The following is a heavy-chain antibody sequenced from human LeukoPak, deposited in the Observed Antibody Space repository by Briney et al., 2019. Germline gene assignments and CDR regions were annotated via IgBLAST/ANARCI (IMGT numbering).Heavy chain of an antibody. CDR1: GFTFSNYA. V-gene: IGHV3-30*04. CDR3: ARDSGYSSGRFFDY. Sequence: GGSLRLSCAASGFTFSNYAMPWVRQAPGKGLEWVAFISYDGSNKYYADSVKGRFTVSRDNSKNTLYLLMSSLRGEDTAVYYCARDSGYSSGRFFDYWGQGTLVTVSS. D-gene: IGHD6-19*01. CDR2: ISYDGSNK. J-gene: IGHJ4*02.